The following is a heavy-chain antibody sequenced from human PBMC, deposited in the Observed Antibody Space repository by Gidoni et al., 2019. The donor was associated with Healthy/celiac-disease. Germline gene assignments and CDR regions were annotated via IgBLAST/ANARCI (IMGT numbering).Heavy chain of an antibody. Sequence: EVQLVQSGAEVKKPGASLKISCKGSGYSFTSYWLGWVRQMPGKGLEWMGIIYPGDSDTRYSPSFQGQVTISADKSISTAMYYCARQRYDSSGYYLDYWGQGTLVTVSS. CDR3: Y. CDR1: GYSFTSYW. CDR2: IYPGDSDT. D-gene: IGHD3-22*01. J-gene: IGHJ4*02. V-gene: IGHV5-51*01.